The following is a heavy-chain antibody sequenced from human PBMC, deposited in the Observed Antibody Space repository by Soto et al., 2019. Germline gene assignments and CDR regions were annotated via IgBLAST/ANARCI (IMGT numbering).Heavy chain of an antibody. CDR1: GFTFSCCA. Sequence: EVQLLESGGGLVQPGGSLRLSCAASGFTFSCCAMSWVRQAPGKGLEWVSTIHGDGDYTHYTDSVKGRFTISRDNSRNPLYLQMNSPRGDGTAGYYCVKNRGGGSHTNWAFAFWGRGNLVTVSS. CDR2: IHGDGDYT. CDR3: VKNRGGGSHTNWAFAF. D-gene: IGHD1-26*01. V-gene: IGHV3-23*01. J-gene: IGHJ2*01.